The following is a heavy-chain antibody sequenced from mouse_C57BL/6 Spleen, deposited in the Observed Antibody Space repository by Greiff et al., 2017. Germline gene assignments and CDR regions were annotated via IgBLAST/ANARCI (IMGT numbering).Heavy chain of an antibody. CDR2: ISYDGSN. D-gene: IGHD1-1*01. Sequence: EVQVVESGPGLVKPSQSLSLTCSVTGYSITSGYYWNWIRQFPGNKLEWMGYISYDGSNNYNPSLKNRISITRDTSKNQFFLKLNSVTTEDTATYYWAIITAIVREAMDYWGQGTSVTVSS. CDR3: AIITAIVREAMDY. CDR1: GYSITSGYY. J-gene: IGHJ4*01. V-gene: IGHV3-6*01.